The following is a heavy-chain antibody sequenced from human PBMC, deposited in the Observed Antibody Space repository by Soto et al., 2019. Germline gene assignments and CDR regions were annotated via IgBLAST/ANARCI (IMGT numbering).Heavy chain of an antibody. D-gene: IGHD2-15*01. Sequence: SETLSLTCTVSGGSVSSGSYYWSWIRQPPGKGLEWIGYIYYSGSTNYNPSLKSRVTISVDTSKNQFSLKLSSVTAADTAVYYCARQLGYCSGGSCHRPTDYWGQGTLVTVSS. V-gene: IGHV4-61*01. J-gene: IGHJ4*02. CDR3: ARQLGYCSGGSCHRPTDY. CDR1: GGSVSSGSYY. CDR2: IYYSGST.